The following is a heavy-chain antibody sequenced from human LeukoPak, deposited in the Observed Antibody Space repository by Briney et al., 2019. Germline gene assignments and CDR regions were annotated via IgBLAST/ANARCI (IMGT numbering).Heavy chain of an antibody. Sequence: WGSLRLSCAASGFTFSSYAMSWVRQAPGKWLEWVSAISGSGGSTYYADSVKGRFTISRDNSKNTLYLQMNSLRAEDTAVYYCAKSWRYSSSSFDYWGQGTLVTVSS. J-gene: IGHJ4*02. CDR1: GFTFSSYA. CDR2: ISGSGGST. V-gene: IGHV3-23*01. D-gene: IGHD6-6*01. CDR3: AKSWRYSSSSFDY.